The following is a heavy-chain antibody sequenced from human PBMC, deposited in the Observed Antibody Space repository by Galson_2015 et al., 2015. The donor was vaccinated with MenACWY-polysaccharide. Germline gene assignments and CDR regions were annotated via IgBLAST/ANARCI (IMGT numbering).Heavy chain of an antibody. Sequence: SLRLSCAASRFTFSDYGMHWVRQAPGKGLEWVAVISSDGSNKYYADSVKGRFTISRDNSKNTLYLQMSTLRPEDTAVYYCARTIQWLVHFDLWGQGTLVTVSS. CDR3: ARTIQWLVHFDL. CDR1: RFTFSDYG. D-gene: IGHD6-19*01. J-gene: IGHJ4*02. CDR2: ISSDGSNK. V-gene: IGHV3-30*03.